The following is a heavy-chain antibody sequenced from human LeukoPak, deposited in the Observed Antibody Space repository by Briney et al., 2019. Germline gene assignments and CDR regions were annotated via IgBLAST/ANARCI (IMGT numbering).Heavy chain of an antibody. D-gene: IGHD4-17*01. CDR1: GGSISSSSYY. V-gene: IGHV4-39*07. Sequence: SETLSLTCTVSGGSISSSSYYWGWIRQPPGKGLEWIGSIYYSGSTYYNPSLKSRVTISVDRSKNQFSLKLSSVTAADTAVYYCARGGSDLYGDYYFDYWGQGTLVTVSS. CDR3: ARGGSDLYGDYYFDY. J-gene: IGHJ4*02. CDR2: IYYSGST.